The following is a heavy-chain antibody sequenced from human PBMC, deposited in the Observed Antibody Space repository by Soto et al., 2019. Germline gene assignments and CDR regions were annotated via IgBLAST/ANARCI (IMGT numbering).Heavy chain of an antibody. CDR3: AKGQGSSWYGEPNWFDP. D-gene: IGHD6-13*01. J-gene: IGHJ5*02. CDR2: ISGSGGST. CDR1: GFTFSSYA. V-gene: IGHV3-23*01. Sequence: GGSLRLSCAASGFTFSSYAMSWVRQAPGKGLEWVSAISGSGGSTYYADSVKGRFTISRDNSKNTLYLQMNSLRAEDTAVYYCAKGQGSSWYGEPNWFDPWGQGTLVTVSS.